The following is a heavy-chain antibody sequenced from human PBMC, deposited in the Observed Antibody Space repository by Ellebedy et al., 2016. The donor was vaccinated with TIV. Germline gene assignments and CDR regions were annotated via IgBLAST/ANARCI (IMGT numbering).Heavy chain of an antibody. Sequence: SVKVSXXASGGTFSSDALSWVRQAPGQGLEWMGRIIPILVVPNYAQKFQGRVTIIADKSTSTAYMELSSLRFEDTAVYYCARAPFKGSSGWYNPTYYYYHMDVWGSGTTVTVSS. V-gene: IGHV1-69*04. J-gene: IGHJ6*03. CDR3: ARAPFKGSSGWYNPTYYYYHMDV. D-gene: IGHD6-19*01. CDR2: IIPILVVP. CDR1: GGTFSSDA.